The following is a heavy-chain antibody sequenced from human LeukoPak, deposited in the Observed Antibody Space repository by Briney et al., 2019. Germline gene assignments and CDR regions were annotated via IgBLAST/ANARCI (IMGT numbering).Heavy chain of an antibody. J-gene: IGHJ4*02. D-gene: IGHD3-22*01. V-gene: IGHV3-23*01. Sequence: GGSLRLSCAGSGFTFDLYAMNWVRQAPGKGLEWVSGISGGGTNTYYADSVKGRFTISRDNSKNTLYLQMNSLRAEDTAVYYCAKDLYDSSGYSPLDWGQGTLVTVSS. CDR3: AKDLYDSSGYSPLD. CDR2: ISGGGTNT. CDR1: GFTFDLYA.